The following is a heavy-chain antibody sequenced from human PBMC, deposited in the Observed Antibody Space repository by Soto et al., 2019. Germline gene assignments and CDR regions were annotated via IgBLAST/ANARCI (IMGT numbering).Heavy chain of an antibody. V-gene: IGHV4-59*01. CDR2: IYYSGST. Sequence: TSETLSLTCTISNGSIGSYYWTWIRQPPGKGLEWIGHIYYSGSTNYNPSLKSRLTLSLDTSKNQFSLKLTSVTAADTAVYYCARVGRLITAAGLLDAWGQGTLVPVSS. CDR3: ARVGRLITAAGLLDA. D-gene: IGHD6-13*01. J-gene: IGHJ5*02. CDR1: NGSIGSYY.